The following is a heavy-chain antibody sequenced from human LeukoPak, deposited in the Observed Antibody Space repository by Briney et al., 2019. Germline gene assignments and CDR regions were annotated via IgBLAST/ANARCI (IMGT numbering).Heavy chain of an antibody. Sequence: SQTLSLTCTVSGGSISSGGYYWSWIRQHPGKGLEWIGYIYYSGSTYYNPSLKSRVTISVDTSKNQFSLKLSSVTATDTAVYYCARDKGDYYDSSGHLDYWGQGTLVTVSS. CDR3: ARDKGDYYDSSGHLDY. CDR2: IYYSGST. CDR1: GGSISSGGYY. D-gene: IGHD3-22*01. J-gene: IGHJ4*02. V-gene: IGHV4-31*03.